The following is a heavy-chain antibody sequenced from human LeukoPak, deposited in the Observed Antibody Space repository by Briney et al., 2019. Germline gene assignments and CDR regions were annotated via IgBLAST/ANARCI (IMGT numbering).Heavy chain of an antibody. J-gene: IGHJ4*02. CDR1: GFTFSSYA. CDR2: ISSSSSYI. Sequence: PGGSLRLSCAASGFTFSSYAMNWVRQAPGKGLEWVSSISSSSSYIYYADSAKGRFTISRDNAKNSLYLQMNSLRAEDTAVYYCAREPPVALDYWGQGTLVTVSS. CDR3: AREPPVALDY. V-gene: IGHV3-21*01. D-gene: IGHD6-19*01.